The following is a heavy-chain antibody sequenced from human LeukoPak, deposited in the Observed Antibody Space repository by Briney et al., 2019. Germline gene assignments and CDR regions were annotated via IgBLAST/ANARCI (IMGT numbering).Heavy chain of an antibody. D-gene: IGHD3-10*01. V-gene: IGHV3-7*01. CDR1: GFTFTTYW. J-gene: IGHJ4*02. CDR3: ARDNSIWGYYGSGSYYGYFDY. CDR2: IRFDGSNK. Sequence: GGSLRLSCAASGFTFTTYWMTWVRQAPGKGLEWVAFIRFDGSNKYYANSVKGRFTISRDNAKNSLYLQMNSLRAEDTAVYYCARDNSIWGYYGSGSYYGYFDYWGQGTLVTVSS.